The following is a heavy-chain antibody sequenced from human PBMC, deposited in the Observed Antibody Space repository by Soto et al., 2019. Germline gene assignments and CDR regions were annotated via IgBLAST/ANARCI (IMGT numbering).Heavy chain of an antibody. CDR3: AKVALNYCSGGSCGGMDV. V-gene: IGHV3-23*01. D-gene: IGHD2-15*01. Sequence: GGSLRLSCAASGFTFISYAMSWVRQAPGKGLEWVSAISGSGGSTYYADSVKGRFTISRDNSKNTLYLQMNSLRAEDTAVYYCAKVALNYCSGGSCGGMDVWGQGTTVTVSS. CDR2: ISGSGGST. J-gene: IGHJ6*02. CDR1: GFTFISYA.